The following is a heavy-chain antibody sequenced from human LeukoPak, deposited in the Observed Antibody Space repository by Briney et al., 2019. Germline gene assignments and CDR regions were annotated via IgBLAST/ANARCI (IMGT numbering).Heavy chain of an antibody. J-gene: IGHJ6*04. Sequence: PGGSLRLSCAASEFSVGSNYMTWVRQAPGKGLEWVSAISGSGGSTYYADSVKGRFTISRDNSKNTLYLQMNSLRAEDTAVYYCAPRITMGRGVIPLGVWGKGTTVTISS. CDR1: EFSVGSNY. V-gene: IGHV3-23*01. D-gene: IGHD3-10*01. CDR2: ISGSGGST. CDR3: APRITMGRGVIPLGV.